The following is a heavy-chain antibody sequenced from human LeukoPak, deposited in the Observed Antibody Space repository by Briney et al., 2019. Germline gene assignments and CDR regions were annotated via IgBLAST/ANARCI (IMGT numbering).Heavy chain of an antibody. D-gene: IGHD2-2*01. CDR3: ARGLHIVVVPAATHYYYGMDV. Sequence: GGSLRLSCAASGFTFSSYSMNWVRQAPGKGLEWVSSISSSSSYIYYADSVKGRFTISRDNAKNSLYLQMNSLRAEDTAVYYCARGLHIVVVPAATHYYYGMDVWGQGTTVTVSS. CDR2: ISSSSSYI. CDR1: GFTFSSYS. V-gene: IGHV3-21*01. J-gene: IGHJ6*02.